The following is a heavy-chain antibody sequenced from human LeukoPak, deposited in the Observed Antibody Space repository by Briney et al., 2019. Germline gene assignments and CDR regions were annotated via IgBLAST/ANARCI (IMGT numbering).Heavy chain of an antibody. D-gene: IGHD3-3*01. J-gene: IGHJ3*02. CDR2: ISAYNGNT. CDR3: ARVLIDYDFWSGGAFDI. Sequence: GASVKVSCKASGYTFTSYGISWVRQAPGQGLEWMGWISAYNGNTNYAQKLQGRVTMTTDTSTSTAYMELRSLRSDDTAVYYCARVLIDYDFWSGGAFDIWGQGTMVTVSS. CDR1: GYTFTSYG. V-gene: IGHV1-18*01.